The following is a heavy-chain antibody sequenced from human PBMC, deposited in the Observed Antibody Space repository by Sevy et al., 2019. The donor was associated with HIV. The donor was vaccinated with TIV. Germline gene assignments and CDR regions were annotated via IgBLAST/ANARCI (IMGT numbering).Heavy chain of an antibody. D-gene: IGHD2-2*01. J-gene: IGHJ6*02. V-gene: IGHV3-74*01. CDR3: ARDGQLSYYYGMDV. Sequence: GGSLRLSCAASGFTFSSYWMHWVRQAPGKGLVWVSRINSDGSSTSDADSVKGRFTISRDNANNTLYLHMNSLRAEDTAVYYCARDGQLSYYYGMDVWGQGTTVTVSS. CDR2: INSDGSST. CDR1: GFTFSSYW.